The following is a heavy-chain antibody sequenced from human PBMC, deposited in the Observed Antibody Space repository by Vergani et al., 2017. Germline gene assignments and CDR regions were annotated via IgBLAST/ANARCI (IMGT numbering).Heavy chain of an antibody. V-gene: IGHV4-39*01. D-gene: IGHD3-10*01. CDR1: GGSIRSTFYY. Sequence: QLQLQESDPGLVKPSETLSLTCTVSGGSIRSTFYYWGWIRQPPGKGLEWIGTIYYSGSTYYNPSLKSRVTISVDTSKNQFSLKLSSVTAADTAVYYCARLFGLWFGLREAGFDYWGQGTLVTVSS. CDR2: IYYSGST. CDR3: ARLFGLWFGLREAGFDY. J-gene: IGHJ4*02.